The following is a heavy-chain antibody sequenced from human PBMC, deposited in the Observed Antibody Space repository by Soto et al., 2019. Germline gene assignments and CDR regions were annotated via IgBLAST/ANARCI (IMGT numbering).Heavy chain of an antibody. Sequence: SETLSLTCTVSDGSISGGDFYWSWIRQPPGKALEWIGFIYYSGSTYHNPSLKSRVSISVDTSKNQFSLKLSSVTAADTAVYYCARAIAVGVAPPPGNFGYCGQMSLFTVAS. J-gene: IGHJ4*02. D-gene: IGHD1-26*01. CDR2: IYYSGST. CDR1: DGSISGGDFY. V-gene: IGHV4-30-4*01. CDR3: ARAIAVGVAPPPGNFGY.